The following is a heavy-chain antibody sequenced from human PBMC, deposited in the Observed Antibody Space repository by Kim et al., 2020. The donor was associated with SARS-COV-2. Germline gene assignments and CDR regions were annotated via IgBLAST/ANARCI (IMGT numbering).Heavy chain of an antibody. Sequence: SETLSLTCTVSGGSISSSSYYWGWIRQPPGKGLEWIGSIYYSGSTYYNPSLKSRVTISVDTSKNQFSLKLSSVTAADTAVYYCARDGDSSSWGQRWFDYWGQGTLVTVSS. V-gene: IGHV4-39*07. CDR1: GGSISSSSYY. CDR3: ARDGDSSSWGQRWFDY. CDR2: IYYSGST. D-gene: IGHD6-13*01. J-gene: IGHJ4*02.